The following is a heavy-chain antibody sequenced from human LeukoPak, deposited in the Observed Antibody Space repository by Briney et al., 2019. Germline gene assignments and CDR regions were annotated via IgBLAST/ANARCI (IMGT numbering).Heavy chain of an antibody. V-gene: IGHV4-59*01. CDR3: ATGIAVAGMFDY. CDR2: IYYSGST. D-gene: IGHD6-19*01. J-gene: IGHJ4*02. Sequence: SETLSLTCTVSGGSISSYYRSWIRQPPGKGLEWLGYIYYSGSTNYNPSLKSRVTISVDTSKNQFSLKLSSVTAADTAVYYCATGIAVAGMFDYWGQGTLVTVSS. CDR1: GGSISSYY.